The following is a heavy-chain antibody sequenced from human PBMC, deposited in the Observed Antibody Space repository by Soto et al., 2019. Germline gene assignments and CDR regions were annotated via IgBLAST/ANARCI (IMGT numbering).Heavy chain of an antibody. CDR3: ARVYFWDWDY. D-gene: IGHD3-9*01. CDR1: GFTFGDYA. J-gene: IGHJ4*02. Sequence: GGSLRLSCTASGFTFGDYAMSWVRQAPGKGLEWVGFIRSKAYGGTTEYAASVKGRFTISRDDSKSIAYLQMNSLKTEDTAVYYCARVYFWDWDYWGQRPLVTVSS. CDR2: IRSKAYGGTT. V-gene: IGHV3-49*04.